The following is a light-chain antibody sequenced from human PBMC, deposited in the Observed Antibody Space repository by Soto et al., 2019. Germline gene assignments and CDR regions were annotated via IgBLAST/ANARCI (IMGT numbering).Light chain of an antibody. CDR3: QQRSTR. CDR2: DAS. J-gene: IGKJ4*01. Sequence: EIVLTQSPATLSLSPGDRAVLSCRASQSVSRSLTWYQHKPGQAPRLLIYDASTRATGIPRRFSGSGSGTDFTLTISSLEPEDFAVYYCQQRSTRFGGGTKVDIK. V-gene: IGKV3-11*01. CDR1: QSVSRS.